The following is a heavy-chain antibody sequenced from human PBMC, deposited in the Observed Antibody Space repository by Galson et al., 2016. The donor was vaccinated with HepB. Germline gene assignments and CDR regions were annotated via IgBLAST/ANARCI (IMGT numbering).Heavy chain of an antibody. D-gene: IGHD5-12*01. V-gene: IGHV2-5*02. J-gene: IGHJ3*02. CDR2: IYWDDDQ. CDR1: GFSLTTHGVG. CDR3: AHSVSGYDLGAFDI. Sequence: PALVKPTQTLTLTCTFSGFSLTTHGVGVGWIRQPPGKALEWLALIYWDDDQRFSPSLKSRLTVTKDTSKNQVVLKLTNMDPVDTGTYFCAHSVSGYDLGAFDIWGQGTMVTVSS.